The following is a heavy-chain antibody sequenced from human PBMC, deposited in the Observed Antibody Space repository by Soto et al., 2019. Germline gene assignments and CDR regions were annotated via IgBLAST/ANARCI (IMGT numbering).Heavy chain of an antibody. CDR3: AREGAVAAKRTHYYYYGMDV. D-gene: IGHD6-19*01. CDR2: IIPIFGTA. V-gene: IGHV1-69*13. CDR1: GGTFSSYA. J-gene: IGHJ6*02. Sequence: SVKVYCKASGGTFSSYAISWVRQAPGQGLEWMGGIIPIFGTANYAQKFQGRVTITADESTSTAYMELSSLRSEDTAVYYCAREGAVAAKRTHYYYYGMDVWGQGTTVTVSS.